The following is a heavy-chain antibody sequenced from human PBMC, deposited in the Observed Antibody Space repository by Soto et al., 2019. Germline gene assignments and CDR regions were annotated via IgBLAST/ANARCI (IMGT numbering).Heavy chain of an antibody. CDR1: GGTFSTSA. D-gene: IGHD3-3*02. Sequence: QVQLMQSGAEVKKPGSSVKVSCKASGGTFSTSAISWVRQAPGDGLAWVGGIMPIFATPDYAQKFQGRVTISADESTATAYLELTSLTTDDTAVYYCARDKDRQQLGGNYYYILDVWGQGTAITVSS. V-gene: IGHV1-69*12. CDR3: ARDKDRQQLGGNYYYILDV. J-gene: IGHJ6*02. CDR2: IMPIFATP.